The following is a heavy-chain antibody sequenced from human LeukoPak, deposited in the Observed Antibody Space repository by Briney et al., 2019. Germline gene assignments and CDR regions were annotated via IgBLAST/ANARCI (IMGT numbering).Heavy chain of an antibody. Sequence: SETLSLTCAVYGGSFSGYYWSWNRQPPGKGLEWIGEINHSGSTNYNPSLKSRVTISVDTSKNQFSLKLSSVTAADTAVYYCARASSGWYTDTTYYFDYWGQGTLVTVSS. CDR3: ARASSGWYTDTTYYFDY. CDR1: GGSFSGYY. V-gene: IGHV4-34*01. D-gene: IGHD6-19*01. CDR2: INHSGST. J-gene: IGHJ4*02.